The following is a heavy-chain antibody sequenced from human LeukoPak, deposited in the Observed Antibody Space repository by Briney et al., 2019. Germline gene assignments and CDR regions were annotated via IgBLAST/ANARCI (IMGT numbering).Heavy chain of an antibody. CDR1: GVVFGEYA. D-gene: IGHD3-10*01. V-gene: IGHV3-49*04. J-gene: IGHJ5*02. Sequence: GGTLRLSCAGSGVVFGEYAMTWVREAPGKGLEWIVFSRGTAYGGTTEYPASLRGRFTISRDDSKSIAYLQMNSLTAEDTAVYYCTRGVRGESWFDPWGQGTLVTVSS. CDR3: TRGVRGESWFDP. CDR2: SRGTAYGGTT.